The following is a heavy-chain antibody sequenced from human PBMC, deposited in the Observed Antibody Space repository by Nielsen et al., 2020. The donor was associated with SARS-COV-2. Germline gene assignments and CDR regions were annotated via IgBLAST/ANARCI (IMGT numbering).Heavy chain of an antibody. CDR1: GFTFDDYA. CDR2: ISWNSGNI. CDR3: AKDIYPIAAAGLNY. Sequence: GGSLRLSCAASGFTFDDYAMHWVRQAPGKGLEWVSGISWNSGNIGYADSVKGRFTISRDNAKNSLYLQMNSLRAEDTALYYCAKDIYPIAAAGLNYWGQGTLVTVSS. J-gene: IGHJ4*02. V-gene: IGHV3-9*01. D-gene: IGHD6-13*01.